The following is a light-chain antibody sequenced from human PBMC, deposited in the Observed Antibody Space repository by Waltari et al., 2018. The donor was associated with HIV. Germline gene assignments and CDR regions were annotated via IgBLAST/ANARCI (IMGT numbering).Light chain of an antibody. V-gene: IGLV2-23*02. CDR2: EVY. J-gene: IGLJ3*02. CDR1: SRSVGSYNL. Sequence: QSALTQPASVSGSPGQSITISCTGSSRSVGSYNLVSWYQHHPGKAPKLMIYEVYHRPSGVSNRFSGSKSGDTAFLTISGLQAEDEAAYYCCSYAGSRTHWVFGGGTKLTVL. CDR3: CSYAGSRTHWV.